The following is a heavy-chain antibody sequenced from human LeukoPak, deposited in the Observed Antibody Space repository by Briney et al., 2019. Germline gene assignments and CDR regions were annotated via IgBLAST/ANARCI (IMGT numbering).Heavy chain of an antibody. V-gene: IGHV3-53*01. Sequence: PGGSLRLSCAASGFTVSNNYMSWVRRAAGKGLEWVSLIYSGGGTYYADSVKGRFTISRDNSKNTLYLQMNGLRAEDTAVYCCARNSGELGAWGQGTLVTVSS. CDR3: ARNSGELGA. J-gene: IGHJ5*02. D-gene: IGHD2-21*01. CDR1: GFTVSNNY. CDR2: IYSGGGT.